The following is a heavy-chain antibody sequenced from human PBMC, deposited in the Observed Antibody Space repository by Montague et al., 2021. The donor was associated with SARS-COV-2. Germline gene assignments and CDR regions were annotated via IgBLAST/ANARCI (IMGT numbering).Heavy chain of an antibody. J-gene: IGHJ6*03. CDR1: GGPFSTYS. V-gene: IGHV4-34*01. D-gene: IGHD3-10*01. CDR2: IHHGGST. Sequence: SETLSLTCAVHGGPFSTYSWNWIRRPPGKGLEWIGEIHHGGSTNYNPSLKSRVTISADTSKNQFSLKLTSVAAADTAVYYCARLGDGVVPSPILGVGPYYSYYYMDVWGKGTTVTVSS. CDR3: ARLGDGVVPSPILGVGPYYSYYYMDV.